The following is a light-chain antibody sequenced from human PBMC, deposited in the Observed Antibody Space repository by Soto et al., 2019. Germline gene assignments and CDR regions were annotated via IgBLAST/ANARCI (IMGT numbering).Light chain of an antibody. CDR3: QQFDGSGVT. Sequence: VLTQSPGTLSLSPGERATLSCRASESAASNYLAWYQQRSGQAPRLLIYAASIRATGIPDRFSGSGSGADFTLTISRLEPEDFAVYYCQQFDGSGVTFGGGTKVEIK. CDR1: ESAASNY. J-gene: IGKJ4*01. V-gene: IGKV3-20*01. CDR2: AAS.